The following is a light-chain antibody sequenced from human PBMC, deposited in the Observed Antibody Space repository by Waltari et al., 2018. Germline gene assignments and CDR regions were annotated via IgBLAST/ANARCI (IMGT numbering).Light chain of an antibody. Sequence: QSVLTQPPSASGTPGQRVAISCSGSSSNIGSNYVSWYQQLPGTAPKLLIHENNQRSSGVPDRFSGSKSGTSASLAISGLRSEDEADYYCAAWDDSLSGQVFGTGTKVSVL. J-gene: IGLJ1*01. CDR2: ENN. V-gene: IGLV1-47*01. CDR3: AAWDDSLSGQV. CDR1: SSNIGSNY.